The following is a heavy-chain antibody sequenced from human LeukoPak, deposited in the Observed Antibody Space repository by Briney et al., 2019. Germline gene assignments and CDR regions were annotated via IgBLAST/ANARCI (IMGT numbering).Heavy chain of an antibody. J-gene: IGHJ4*02. D-gene: IGHD6-19*01. V-gene: IGHV1-18*04. Sequence: ASVKLSCKASGYTFTSYGVSLMRQAPGQGPEWMGWISAYNGNTNDAQKLKGRVTMTTNTSTSTAYMELRNLRSDDTAVYYCARETVALDYWGQGTLVTVSS. CDR2: ISAYNGNT. CDR1: GYTFTSYG. CDR3: ARETVALDY.